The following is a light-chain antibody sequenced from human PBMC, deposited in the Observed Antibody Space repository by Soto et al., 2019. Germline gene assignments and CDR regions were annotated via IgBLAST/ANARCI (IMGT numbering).Light chain of an antibody. J-gene: IGLJ1*01. CDR3: ATWDDSLDGYV. CDR1: SSNIGSNT. CDR2: SHN. Sequence: QSVLTQPPSASGTPGQRVTISCSGSSSNIGSNTVNWYQQLPGTAAKLLIYSHNQRPSGVPDRFSVSKSGTSASLAISGLQCEDEADDYCATWDDSLDGYVFGTGTKLTVL. V-gene: IGLV1-44*01.